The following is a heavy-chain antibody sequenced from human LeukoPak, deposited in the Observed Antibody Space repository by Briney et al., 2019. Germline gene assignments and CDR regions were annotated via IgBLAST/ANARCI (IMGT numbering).Heavy chain of an antibody. CDR1: GFTISSNY. Sequence: GGSLRLSCAASGFTISSNYMSWVRQAPGKGLEWVSVIYSGGSTYYADSVKGRFTISRDNSKNTLYLQMNSLRAEDTAVYYCASTGYRYCSSTSCFPWGQGTLVTVSS. V-gene: IGHV3-66*01. J-gene: IGHJ4*02. D-gene: IGHD2-2*01. CDR2: IYSGGST. CDR3: ASTGYRYCSSTSCFP.